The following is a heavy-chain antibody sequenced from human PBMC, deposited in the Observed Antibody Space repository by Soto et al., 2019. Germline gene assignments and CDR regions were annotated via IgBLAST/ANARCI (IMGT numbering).Heavy chain of an antibody. V-gene: IGHV3-11*04. J-gene: IGHJ4*02. CDR1: GFTFSDYY. CDR2: ISSSGSTI. Sequence: GGSLRLSCAASGFTFSDYYMSWIRQAPGKGLEWVSYISSSGSTIYYADAVKGRFTISRDNAKNSLYLQMNSLRAEDTAVYYCARDPVLSYDFWSGWYFDYWGQGTLVTVSS. D-gene: IGHD3-3*01. CDR3: ARDPVLSYDFWSGWYFDY.